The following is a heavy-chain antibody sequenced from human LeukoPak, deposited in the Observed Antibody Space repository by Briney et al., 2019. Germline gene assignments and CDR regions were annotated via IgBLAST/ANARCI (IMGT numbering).Heavy chain of an antibody. V-gene: IGHV3-9*01. D-gene: IGHD6-19*01. CDR2: ISWNSGSI. J-gene: IGHJ4*02. Sequence: GGSLRLSCAASGFTFDDYAMHWVRQAPGKGLEWVSGISWNSGSIGYADSVKGRFTISRDNAKNSLYLQMNSLRAEDTALYYCAKDGLGYSSGWYGQLESQFDYWGQGTLVTVSS. CDR1: GFTFDDYA. CDR3: AKDGLGYSSGWYGQLESQFDY.